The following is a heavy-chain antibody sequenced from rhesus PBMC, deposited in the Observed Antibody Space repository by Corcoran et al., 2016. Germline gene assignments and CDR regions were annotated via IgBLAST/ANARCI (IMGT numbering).Heavy chain of an antibody. CDR2: FFGNCDDT. Sequence: QVQLQESGPGLVKPSETLSLTCAVSGVPFTSYWWAWVRQPPGKGMEWIGEFFGNCDDTFYSTSLKSRVTITKDASKRQVSLKLTSVPAADTAVYYCTRDSNTNAWGQGLLVTVS. J-gene: IGHJ4*01. V-gene: IGHV4-80*01. D-gene: IGHD1-38*01. CDR1: GVPFTSYW. CDR3: TRDSNTNA.